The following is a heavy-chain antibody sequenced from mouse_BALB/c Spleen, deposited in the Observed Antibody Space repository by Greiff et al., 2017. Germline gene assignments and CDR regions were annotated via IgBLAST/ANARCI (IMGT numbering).Heavy chain of an antibody. D-gene: IGHD1-1*01. V-gene: IGHV5-17*02. CDR1: GFTFSSFG. J-gene: IGHJ4*01. CDR2: ISSGSSTI. CDR3: ARSPYYGSSYYAMDY. Sequence: EVQVVESGGGLVQPGGSRKLSCAASGFTFSSFGMHWVRQAPEKGLEWVAYISSGSSTIYYADTVKGRFTISRDNPKNTLFLQMTSLRSEDTAMYYCARSPYYGSSYYAMDYWGQGTSVTVSS.